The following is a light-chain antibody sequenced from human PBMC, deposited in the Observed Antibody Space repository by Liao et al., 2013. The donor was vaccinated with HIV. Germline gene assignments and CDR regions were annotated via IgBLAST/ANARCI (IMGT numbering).Light chain of an antibody. V-gene: IGLV3-1*01. CDR2: QNY. Sequence: SYELTQPPSVSVSPGQTARITCSGDALPKQYAYWYQQKPGQSPEVIIYQNYQRPSGTPERFSGSNSGNTATLTISGTQAKDEAEYYCQAWDSSTAVFGGGTKLTVL. CDR3: QAWDSSTAV. J-gene: IGLJ2*01. CDR1: ALPKQY.